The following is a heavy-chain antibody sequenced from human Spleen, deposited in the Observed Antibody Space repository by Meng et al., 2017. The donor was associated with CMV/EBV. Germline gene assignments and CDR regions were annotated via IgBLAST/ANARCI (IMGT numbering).Heavy chain of an antibody. V-gene: IGHV3-21*01. CDR1: TFSSYS. CDR2: ISSGSSYI. CDR3: ARAPFTGLVGATTAYFDY. J-gene: IGHJ4*02. Sequence: TFSSYSMNWVRQAPGKGLEWLSSISSGSSYIYYADSVKGRFTISRDNANNSLSLQMSSLRAEDTAVYYCARAPFTGLVGATTAYFDYWGQGALVTVSS. D-gene: IGHD1-26*01.